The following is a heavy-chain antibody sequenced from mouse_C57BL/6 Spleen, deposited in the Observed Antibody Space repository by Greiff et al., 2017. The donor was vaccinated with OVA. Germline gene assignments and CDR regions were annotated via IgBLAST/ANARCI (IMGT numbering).Heavy chain of an antibody. Sequence: QVQLQQSGAELVRPGASVTLSCKASGYTFTDYEMHWVKQTPVHGLEWIGAIDPETGGTAYNQKFKGKAILTADKSSSTAYMELRSLASEDSAVYYGRRVGGSGTAWFAYWGQGTLVTVSA. CDR1: GYTFTDYE. CDR2: IDPETGGT. CDR3: RRVGGSGTAWFAY. V-gene: IGHV1-15*01. D-gene: IGHD3-2*02. J-gene: IGHJ3*01.